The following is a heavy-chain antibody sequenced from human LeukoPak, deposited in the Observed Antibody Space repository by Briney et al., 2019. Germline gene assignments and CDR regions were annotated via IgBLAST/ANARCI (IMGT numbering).Heavy chain of an antibody. CDR3: ARASGLYGSGSYFGP. J-gene: IGHJ5*02. V-gene: IGHV1-2*02. D-gene: IGHD3-10*01. CDR1: GYTFTSYA. CDR2: INPNSGGT. Sequence: ASVKVSCKASGYTFTSYAMHWVRQAPGQGLEWMGWINPNSGGTNYAQKFQGRVTMTRDTSISTAYMELSRLRSDDTAVYYCARASGLYGSGSYFGPWGQGTLVTVSS.